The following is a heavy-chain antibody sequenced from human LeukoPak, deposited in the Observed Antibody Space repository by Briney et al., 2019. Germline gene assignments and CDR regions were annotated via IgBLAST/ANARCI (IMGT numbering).Heavy chain of an antibody. CDR2: IGTAGDT. Sequence: PGGSLRLSCAASGFTFSSYDMRWVRQATGKGLEWVSAIGTAGDTYYPGSVKGRFTISRENAKNSLYLQMNSLRAGDTAVYYCARGPQRYSSGWTPFDYWGQGTLVTVSS. D-gene: IGHD6-19*01. J-gene: IGHJ4*02. CDR3: ARGPQRYSSGWTPFDY. CDR1: GFTFSSYD. V-gene: IGHV3-13*01.